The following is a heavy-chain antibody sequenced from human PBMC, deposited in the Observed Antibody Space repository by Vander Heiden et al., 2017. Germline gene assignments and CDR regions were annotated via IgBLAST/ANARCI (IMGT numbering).Heavy chain of an antibody. J-gene: IGHJ4*02. D-gene: IGHD5-12*01. CDR3: AKDGKSGYDRARLFDY. CDR2: ISYDGSNK. Sequence: QVQLVESGGGVVQPGRSLRLSCAASAFTFSSYGMHWVRQAPGKGLEWVAVISYDGSNKYYADSVKGRFTISRDNSKNTLYLQMNSLRAEDTAVYYCAKDGKSGYDRARLFDYWGQGTLVTVSS. CDR1: AFTFSSYG. V-gene: IGHV3-30*18.